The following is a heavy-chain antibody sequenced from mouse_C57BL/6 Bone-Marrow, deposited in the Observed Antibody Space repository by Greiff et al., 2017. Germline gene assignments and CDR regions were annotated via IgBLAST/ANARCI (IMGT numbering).Heavy chain of an antibody. J-gene: IGHJ4*01. CDR3: ARGGYYGSSSYYAMDY. D-gene: IGHD1-1*01. CDR2: IDPNSGGT. V-gene: IGHV1-72*01. CDR1: GYTFTSYW. Sequence: QVQLQQPGAELVKPGASVKLSCKASGYTFTSYWMHWVKQRPGRGLEWIGRIDPNSGGTKYNEKFKSKATLTVDKPSSTAYMQLSSLTSEDSAVYYCARGGYYGSSSYYAMDYGGQGTSVTVSS.